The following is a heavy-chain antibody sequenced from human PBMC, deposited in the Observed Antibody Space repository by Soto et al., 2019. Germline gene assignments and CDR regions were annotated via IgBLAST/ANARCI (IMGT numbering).Heavy chain of an antibody. Sequence: SLRLSCAASGFTFSSYGMHWVRQAPGKGLEWVAVIWYDGSNKYYADSVKGRFAISRDNSKNTLYLQMNSLRAEDTAVYYCARERYYDFWSGYYYYYYGMDVWGQGTTVTVSS. CDR1: GFTFSSYG. J-gene: IGHJ6*02. D-gene: IGHD3-3*01. CDR3: ARERYYDFWSGYYYYYYGMDV. CDR2: IWYDGSNK. V-gene: IGHV3-33*01.